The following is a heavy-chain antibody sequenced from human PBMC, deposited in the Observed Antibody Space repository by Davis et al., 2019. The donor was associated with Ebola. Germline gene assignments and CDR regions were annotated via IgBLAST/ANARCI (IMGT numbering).Heavy chain of an antibody. CDR3: ARDVGATATSGRRNWFDS. CDR1: GVSISSYY. J-gene: IGHJ5*01. D-gene: IGHD1-26*01. V-gene: IGHV4-59*01. CDR2: IHDRGST. Sequence: MPSETLSLTCTVPGVSISSYYWSWIRQPPGKTLEWIGYIHDRGSTNDNPSLQSRVTMSVDMSRNQFSLKLRSVAAADTAVYYCARDVGATATSGRRNWFDSWGPGTLVTVSS.